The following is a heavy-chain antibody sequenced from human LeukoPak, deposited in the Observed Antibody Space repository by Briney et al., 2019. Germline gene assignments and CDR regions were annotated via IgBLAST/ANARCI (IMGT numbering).Heavy chain of an antibody. CDR3: ARAVGRIPYFDY. V-gene: IGHV1-2*02. CDR1: GYTFTGYY. Sequence: ASVKVSCKASGYTFTGYYMHWVRQAPGQGLEWMGWINPNSGGTNYAQKFQGRVTMTRDTSISTAYMELSRLRSDDTAVYYCARAVGRIPYFDYWGQGTLVTVSS. J-gene: IGHJ4*02. D-gene: IGHD1-26*01. CDR2: INPNSGGT.